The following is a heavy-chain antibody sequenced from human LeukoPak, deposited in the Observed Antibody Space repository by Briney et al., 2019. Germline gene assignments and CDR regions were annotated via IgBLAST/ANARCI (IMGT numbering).Heavy chain of an antibody. CDR2: IYSSGST. D-gene: IGHD4-17*01. CDR1: GGSISGYY. J-gene: IGHJ4*02. Sequence: SETLSLTCTVSGGSISGYYWSWVRQPAGKGLEWIGRIYSSGSTNYNPSLKSRVTMSVDTSKNQFSLKLSSVTAADTAVYYCARGPTVTQHIGADYWGQGTLVTVSS. V-gene: IGHV4-4*07. CDR3: ARGPTVTQHIGADY.